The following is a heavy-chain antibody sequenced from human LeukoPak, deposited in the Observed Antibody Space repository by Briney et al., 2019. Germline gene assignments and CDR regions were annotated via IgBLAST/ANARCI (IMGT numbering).Heavy chain of an antibody. CDR3: ARDIVVAVAATPRFDY. Sequence: ASVKVSCKASGYTFTSYGISWVRQAPGQGLEWMGWISAYNGNTNYAQKLQGRVTMTTDKSTSTAYMELSSLRSEDTAVYYCARDIVVAVAATPRFDYWGQGTLVTVSS. CDR1: GYTFTSYG. D-gene: IGHD2-15*01. CDR2: ISAYNGNT. V-gene: IGHV1-18*01. J-gene: IGHJ4*02.